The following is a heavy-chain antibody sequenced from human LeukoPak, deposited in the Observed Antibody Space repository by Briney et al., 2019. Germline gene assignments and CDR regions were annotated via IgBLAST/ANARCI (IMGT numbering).Heavy chain of an antibody. CDR2: ISSSSSYI. D-gene: IGHD3-10*01. Sequence: GGSLRLSCAASGFTFSSYSMNWVRQAPGKGLEGVSSISSSSSYIYYEDSVKGRFTLSRDNAKNSLYLQMNSLRAEDTAVYSCARDSRAGHGLADYWGQGTLVTVSS. CDR1: GFTFSSYS. V-gene: IGHV3-21*01. J-gene: IGHJ4*02. CDR3: ARDSRAGHGLADY.